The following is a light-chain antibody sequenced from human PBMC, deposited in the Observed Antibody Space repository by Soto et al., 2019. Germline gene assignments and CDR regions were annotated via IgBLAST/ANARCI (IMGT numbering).Light chain of an antibody. CDR2: VVS. CDR3: HRYKDYPIA. J-gene: IGKJ2*01. V-gene: IGKV3-15*01. CDR1: ESLFGF. Sequence: EIVMAQSPATLSVSPGERVTLSCRASESLFGFLAWYQHKPGQAHRLLIYVVSTKATGVPARFSASSSAPDFTLTTTSLKDDDSAVYESHRYKDYPIAFGKGTKVEI.